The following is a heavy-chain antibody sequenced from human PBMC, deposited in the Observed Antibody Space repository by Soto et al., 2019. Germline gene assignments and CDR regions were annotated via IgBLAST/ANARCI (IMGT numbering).Heavy chain of an antibody. Sequence: PGGSLRLSCAASGFTFITACMNWVRQAPGKGLEWVGRIKSKNDGGTTDYAAPVKGRFTISRDDSKNTVNLQIDRLRAEDTAVYYCAKDRKLRYCSGGSCYSGWFDPWGQGP. CDR3: AKDRKLRYCSGGSCYSGWFDP. CDR1: GFTFITAC. D-gene: IGHD2-15*01. CDR2: IKSKNDGGTT. V-gene: IGHV3-15*07. J-gene: IGHJ5*02.